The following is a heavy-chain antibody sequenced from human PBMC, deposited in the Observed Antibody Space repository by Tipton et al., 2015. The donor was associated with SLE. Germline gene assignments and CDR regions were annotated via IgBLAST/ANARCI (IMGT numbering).Heavy chain of an antibody. CDR3: ARPAAQAAFDI. CDR1: GGSISSYY. Sequence: TLSLTCTVSGGSISSYYWSWIRQPPGKGLEWIGYIYTSGSTNYNPSLKSRVTISVDTSKNQFSLKLSSVTAADTAVYYCARPAAQAAFDIWGQGTMVTVSS. CDR2: IYTSGST. V-gene: IGHV4-4*09. J-gene: IGHJ3*02. D-gene: IGHD6-25*01.